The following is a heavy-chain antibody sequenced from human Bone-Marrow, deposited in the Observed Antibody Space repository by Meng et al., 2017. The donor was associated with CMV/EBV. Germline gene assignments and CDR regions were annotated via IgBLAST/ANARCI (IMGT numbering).Heavy chain of an antibody. CDR3: AKRQVKQAYWYFDL. V-gene: IGHV3-30*07. D-gene: IGHD6-6*01. CDR2: ISYDGSNK. CDR1: GFSLTSYA. J-gene: IGHJ2*01. Sequence: RSLRPSWAPSGFSLTSYAMHCVRQAPGNGIEWEAVISYDGSNKYYADSVKGRFTISRENSKNTLYLQMNSLRAEDTAVYYCAKRQVKQAYWYFDLWGRGTLVTVSS.